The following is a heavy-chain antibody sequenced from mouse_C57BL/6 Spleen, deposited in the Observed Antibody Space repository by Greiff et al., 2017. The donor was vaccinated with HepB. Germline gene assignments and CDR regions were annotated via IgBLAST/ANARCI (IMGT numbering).Heavy chain of an antibody. Sequence: EVQGVESGGGLVKPGGSLKLSCAASGFTFSDYGMHWVRQAPEKGLEWVAYISSGSSTIYYADTVKGRFTISRDNAKNTLFLQMTSLRSEDTAMYYCSRGVYYGISPFAYWGQGTLVTVSA. D-gene: IGHD1-1*01. J-gene: IGHJ3*01. V-gene: IGHV5-17*01. CDR2: ISSGSSTI. CDR1: GFTFSDYG. CDR3: SRGVYYGISPFAY.